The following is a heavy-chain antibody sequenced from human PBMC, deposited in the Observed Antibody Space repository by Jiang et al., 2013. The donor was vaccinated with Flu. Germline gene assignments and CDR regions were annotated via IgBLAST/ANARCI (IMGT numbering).Heavy chain of an antibody. D-gene: IGHD1-26*01. J-gene: IGHJ4*02. Sequence: VLLKPSETLSLTCAVYGGSFSGYYWSWIRQPPGKGLEWIGEINHSGSTNYNPSLKSRVTISVDTSKNQFSLKLSSVTAADTAVYYCARGHPSLRSYSRSLEFDYWGPGEPLVTVSS. CDR1: GGSFSGYY. CDR3: ARGHPSLRSYSRSLEFDY. CDR2: INHSGST. V-gene: IGHV4-34*01.